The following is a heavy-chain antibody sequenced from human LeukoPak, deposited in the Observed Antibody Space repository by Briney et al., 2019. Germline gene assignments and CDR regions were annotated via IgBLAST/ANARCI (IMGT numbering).Heavy chain of an antibody. CDR3: ARDGGDSIVATTGGFDY. D-gene: IGHD5-12*01. CDR1: GFTFSDYY. J-gene: IGHJ4*02. V-gene: IGHV3-11*05. Sequence: GGSLRLSCAASGFTFSDYYMSWIRQAPGKGLEWVSYISSSSSYTNYADSVKGRFTISRDNAKNSLYLQMNSLRAEDTAVYYCARDGGDSIVATTGGFDYWGQGTLVTVSS. CDR2: ISSSSSYT.